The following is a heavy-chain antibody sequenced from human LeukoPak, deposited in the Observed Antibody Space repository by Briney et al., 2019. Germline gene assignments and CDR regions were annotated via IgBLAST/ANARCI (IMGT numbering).Heavy chain of an antibody. CDR1: GYTFTSYD. V-gene: IGHV1-8*03. D-gene: IGHD3-16*01. CDR2: MNPNSGNT. CDR3: AATEGEYYFDY. J-gene: IGHJ4*02. Sequence: GASVKVSCKASGYTFTSYDINWVRQSTGQGLEWMGWMNPNSGNTGYTQKFQGRVTITRNTSISTAYMELSSLRSEDTAVYYCAATEGEYYFDYWGQGTLVTVSS.